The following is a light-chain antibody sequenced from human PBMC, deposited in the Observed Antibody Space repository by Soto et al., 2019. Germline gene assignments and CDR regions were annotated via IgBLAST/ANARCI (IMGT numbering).Light chain of an antibody. V-gene: IGKV3D-15*01. CDR3: QQYNNWPGT. CDR2: DAS. CDR1: QSVSSY. Sequence: VLSHSPGRLSLSPGERATLSCRASQSVSSYLAWYQQKPGQAPRLLIYDASNRATGIPARFSGSGSGTEFTLTIGSLQSEDCALYYCQQYNNWPGTFGQGTKVDI. J-gene: IGKJ1*01.